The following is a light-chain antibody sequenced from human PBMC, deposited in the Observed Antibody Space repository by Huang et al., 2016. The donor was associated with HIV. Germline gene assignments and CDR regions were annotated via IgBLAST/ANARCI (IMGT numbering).Light chain of an antibody. Sequence: EIVLTQSPDTLSVSPGERATLSCRASQSVNNNLAWYQYKPGQAPRLLIFGASTRATDIPGRFTGSGSGTEVTLTISSLQSEDFALYYCQQYDNWPPVTFGGGTRVEIK. CDR2: GAS. CDR1: QSVNNN. CDR3: QQYDNWPPVT. J-gene: IGKJ4*01. V-gene: IGKV3-15*01.